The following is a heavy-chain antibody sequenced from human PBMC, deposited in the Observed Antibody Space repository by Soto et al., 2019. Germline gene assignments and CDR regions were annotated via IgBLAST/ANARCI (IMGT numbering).Heavy chain of an antibody. Sequence: GASVKVSCKASGYTFTTYGITWVRQAPGQGLAWMGWIGTYNRNTHYARELQGRLTLTTDTSSSTAYMELGSLGSDDTAVYYCAREGISGIDYWGQGTLVTVSS. CDR3: AREGISGIDY. CDR2: IGTYNRNT. J-gene: IGHJ4*02. D-gene: IGHD1-20*01. V-gene: IGHV1-18*04. CDR1: GYTFTTYG.